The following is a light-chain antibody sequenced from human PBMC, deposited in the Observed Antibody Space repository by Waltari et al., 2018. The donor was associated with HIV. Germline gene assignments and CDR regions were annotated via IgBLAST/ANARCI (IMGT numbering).Light chain of an antibody. J-gene: IGLJ3*02. V-gene: IGLV3-9*01. CDR3: LVWEDNSVV. CDR2: NNN. CDR1: NIGTKD. Sequence: SYDLTQPLSVSVALGQTAKIPCGGRNIGTKDVHWYQQKPAQAPSLVIFNNNHRPSGIPERFSALKSRDTATLTISEAQGGDEAAYFCLVWEDNSVVFGGGTNLTVL.